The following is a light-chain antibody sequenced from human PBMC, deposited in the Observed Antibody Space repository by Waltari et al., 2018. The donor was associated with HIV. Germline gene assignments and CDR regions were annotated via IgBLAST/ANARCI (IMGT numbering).Light chain of an antibody. CDR3: ASWDDSLNCYG. J-gene: IGLJ1*01. V-gene: IGLV1-44*01. Sequence: QSVLTQPPSASGTPGPRVTISCSGSSPNIGTNTENWYQQLPGTAPKLLIYSYNHRRSGVPDRFSVSKSGTTASLAISGLQCEGEADYYCASWDDSLNCYGFGTGTKVTVL. CDR2: SYN. CDR1: SPNIGTNT.